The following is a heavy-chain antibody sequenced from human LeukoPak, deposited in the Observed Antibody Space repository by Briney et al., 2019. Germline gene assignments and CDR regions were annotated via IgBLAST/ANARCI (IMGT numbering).Heavy chain of an antibody. Sequence: ASVKVSCKASGYTFTSFYMHWVRQAPGQGLEWMGIINPRGGSASSAQKFQGRVTLTRDTSTSTVYMELSSLSSQDTAVYYCARDYHGSGSLTTFDYWGQGTLVTVSS. CDR3: ARDYHGSGSLTTFDY. V-gene: IGHV1-46*01. CDR2: INPRGGSA. D-gene: IGHD3-10*01. J-gene: IGHJ4*02. CDR1: GYTFTSFY.